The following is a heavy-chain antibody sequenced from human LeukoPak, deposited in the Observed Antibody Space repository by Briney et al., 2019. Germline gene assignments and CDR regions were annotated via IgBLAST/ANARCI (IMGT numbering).Heavy chain of an antibody. D-gene: IGHD2-2*01. J-gene: IGHJ5*02. CDR1: GYTFTSYG. Sequence: GASVKVSCKASGYTFTSYGISWVRQAPGQGLEWMGWISAYNGNTNYAHKLQGRVTMTTDTSTSTAYMELRSLRSDDTAVYYCARSPRVVVSLIWFDPWGQGTLVTVSS. CDR3: ARSPRVVVSLIWFDP. CDR2: ISAYNGNT. V-gene: IGHV1-18*01.